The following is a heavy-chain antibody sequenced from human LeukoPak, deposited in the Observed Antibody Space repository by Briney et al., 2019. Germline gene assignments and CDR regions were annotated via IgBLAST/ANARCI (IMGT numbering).Heavy chain of an antibody. Sequence: ASVKVSCKASGYSFTDKYLHWVRQAPGQGLEWMGWINPKSGGTNYAQKFQGRVTMTRDTSISTAYMELSRLRSDDTAVYYCARDRWFGESHYFDYWGQGTLVTVSS. CDR1: GYSFTDKY. J-gene: IGHJ4*02. CDR2: INPKSGGT. D-gene: IGHD3-10*01. CDR3: ARDRWFGESHYFDY. V-gene: IGHV1-2*02.